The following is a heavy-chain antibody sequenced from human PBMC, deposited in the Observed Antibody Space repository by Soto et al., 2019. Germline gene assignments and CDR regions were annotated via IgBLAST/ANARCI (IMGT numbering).Heavy chain of an antibody. CDR2: XTXXXANX. Sequence: XSVKVSCKASRYTFTSYDINWVRQATGQXXXXXXXXTXXXANXXYPXXXXXXXTXXXNXXXSKAHMQPSSLRYEDTAVYYCERGSTGYNYWGQGTLVNVSS. V-gene: IGHV1-8*01. CDR3: ERGSTGYNY. CDR1: RYTFTSYD. D-gene: IGHD3-9*01. J-gene: IGHJ4*02.